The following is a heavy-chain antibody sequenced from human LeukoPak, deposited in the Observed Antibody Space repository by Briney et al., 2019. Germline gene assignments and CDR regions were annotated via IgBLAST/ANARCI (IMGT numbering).Heavy chain of an antibody. V-gene: IGHV6-1*01. CDR1: GDTASSNSAA. J-gene: IGHJ4*02. CDR2: TYYRSKCYT. D-gene: IGHD3-22*01. CDR3: AKDLLYDAAASAYCPFGS. Sequence: SQTLSLTSAISGDTASSNSAAWNWIRQSPSRGLEWQGRTYYRSKCYTEYTASVRSRIINNPDTSKDQFFLQLNSVTSEDTAVYYCAKDLLYDAAASAYCPFGSWGQGTLVTVSS.